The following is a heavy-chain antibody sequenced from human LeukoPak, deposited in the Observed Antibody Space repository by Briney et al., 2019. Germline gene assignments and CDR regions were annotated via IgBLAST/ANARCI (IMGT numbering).Heavy chain of an antibody. Sequence: GGSLRLSCAASGFTFSSYSMNWVRQAPGKGLEWVSSISSSSSYIYYADSVKGRFTISRDNAKNSLYLQMNSLRAEDTAVYYCAGDRPALYGDYYYGMDVWGQGTTVTVSS. CDR3: AGDRPALYGDYYYGMDV. V-gene: IGHV3-21*01. CDR2: ISSSSSYI. CDR1: GFTFSSYS. D-gene: IGHD4-17*01. J-gene: IGHJ6*02.